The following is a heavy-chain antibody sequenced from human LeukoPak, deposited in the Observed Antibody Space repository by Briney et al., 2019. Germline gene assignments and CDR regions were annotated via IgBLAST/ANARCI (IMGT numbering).Heavy chain of an antibody. CDR2: INHSGST. Sequence: GSLRLSCAASGFTFSSYSMNWIRQPPGKGLEWIGEINHSGSTNYNPSLKSRVTISVDTSKNQFSLKLSSVTAADTAVYYCATRITIFGVVNRNTPDVWGQGTTVTVSS. J-gene: IGHJ6*02. CDR1: GFTFSSYS. CDR3: ATRITIFGVVNRNTPDV. D-gene: IGHD3-3*01. V-gene: IGHV4-34*08.